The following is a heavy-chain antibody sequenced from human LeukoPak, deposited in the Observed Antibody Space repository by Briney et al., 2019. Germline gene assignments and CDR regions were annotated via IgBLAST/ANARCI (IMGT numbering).Heavy chain of an antibody. V-gene: IGHV3-30-3*01. J-gene: IGHJ4*02. D-gene: IGHD5-18*01. CDR2: ISYDGSNK. CDR1: GFTFSSYA. CDR3: AGEGFPPYTAMVT. Sequence: GRSLRLSCVASGFTFSSYAMHWVRQAPGKGLEWVAVISYDGSNKYYADSVKGRFTISRDNSKNTLYLQMNSLRAEDTAVYYCAGEGFPPYTAMVTWGQGTLVTVSS.